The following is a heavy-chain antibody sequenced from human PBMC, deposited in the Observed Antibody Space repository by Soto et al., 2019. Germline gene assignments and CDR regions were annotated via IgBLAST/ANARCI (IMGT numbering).Heavy chain of an antibody. CDR2: IYYSGST. J-gene: IGHJ6*02. D-gene: IGHD3-16*01. V-gene: IGHV4-39*01. CDR3: ARMVNLFGYYPNYGMDA. CDR1: GGSISSSSYY. Sequence: PSETLSLTCTVSGGSISSSSYYWGWIRQPPGKGLEWIGSIYYSGSTYYNPSLKSRVTISVDTSKNQFSLKLSSVTAADTAVYYCARMVNLFGYYPNYGMDAWGQGTTVTVSS.